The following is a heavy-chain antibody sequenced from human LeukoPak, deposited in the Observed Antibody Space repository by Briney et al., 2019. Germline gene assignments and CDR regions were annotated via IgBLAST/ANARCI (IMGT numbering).Heavy chain of an antibody. Sequence: GGSLRLSCAASGFTVSSYYMNWVRQAPGKELEWVSVIYTGGGRYYADSVRGRFTISRDNAKNSLYLQMNSLRAEDTAVYYCARDLPWFDPWGQGTLVTVSS. CDR2: IYTGGGR. CDR1: GFTVSSYY. J-gene: IGHJ5*02. CDR3: ARDLPWFDP. V-gene: IGHV3-53*01.